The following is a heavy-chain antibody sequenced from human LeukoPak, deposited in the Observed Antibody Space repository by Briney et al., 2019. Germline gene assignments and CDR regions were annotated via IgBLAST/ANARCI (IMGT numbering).Heavy chain of an antibody. CDR2: INHSGST. J-gene: IGHJ4*02. V-gene: IGHV4-34*01. CDR3: AGTSNWADY. Sequence: PSETLSLTCAVYGGSFSGYYWSLIRQPPGKGLEWIGEINHSGSTNYNPSLKSRVTISVDTSKNQFSLKLSSVTAADTAVYYCAGTSNWADYWGQGTLVTVSS. D-gene: IGHD7-27*01. CDR1: GGSFSGYY.